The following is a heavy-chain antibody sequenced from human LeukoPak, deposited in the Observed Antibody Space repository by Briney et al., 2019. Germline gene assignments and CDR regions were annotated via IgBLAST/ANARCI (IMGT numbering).Heavy chain of an antibody. CDR1: GGSISSYH. D-gene: IGHD3-22*01. Sequence: SETLSLTCSVSGGSISSYHWSWIRQPAGKGLEWIGRIYTSGSTNYNPSLKSRVTMSVDTSKNQFSLKLSSVTAADTAVYYCAREEYYYDSSGYYSLFDYWGQGTLVTVSS. CDR3: AREEYYYDSSGYYSLFDY. J-gene: IGHJ4*02. CDR2: IYTSGST. V-gene: IGHV4-4*07.